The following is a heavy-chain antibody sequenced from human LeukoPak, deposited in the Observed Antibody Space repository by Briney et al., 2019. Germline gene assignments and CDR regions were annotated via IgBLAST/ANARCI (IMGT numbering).Heavy chain of an antibody. CDR1: GFTFSSFE. CDR2: ISSSGSTI. Sequence: GGSLRLSCAASGFTFSSFEMNWVRQAPGKGLEWVSYISSSGSTIYYADSVKGRFTISRDNAKNSLYLQMNSLRAEDTAVYYCVSPLRRRSAFDIWGQGTMVTVSS. V-gene: IGHV3-48*03. J-gene: IGHJ3*02. CDR3: VSPLRRRSAFDI. D-gene: IGHD5-24*01.